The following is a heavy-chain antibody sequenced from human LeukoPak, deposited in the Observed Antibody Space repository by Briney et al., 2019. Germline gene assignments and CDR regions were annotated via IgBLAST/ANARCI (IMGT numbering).Heavy chain of an antibody. Sequence: PSETLSLTCAVYGGSFSGYYWSWIRQPPGKGLEWIGEINHSGSTNYNPSLKSRVTISVDTSKNQFSLKLSSVTAADTAVYYCARAPGVVATYDYWGQGTLVTVSS. CDR1: GGSFSGYY. D-gene: IGHD5-12*01. J-gene: IGHJ4*02. V-gene: IGHV4-34*01. CDR3: ARAPGVVATYDY. CDR2: INHSGST.